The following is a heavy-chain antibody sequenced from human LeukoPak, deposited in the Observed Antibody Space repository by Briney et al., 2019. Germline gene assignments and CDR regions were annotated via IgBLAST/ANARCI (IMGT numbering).Heavy chain of an antibody. J-gene: IGHJ4*02. CDR3: ARGRLSDF. CDR1: GYTFTSYD. CDR2: VNPYTDDT. Sequence: ASVKVSCKASGYTFTSYDVNWVRQASGQGLEWVGWVNPYTDDTGYAQNFQGRVTITRNTSISTAYMELNSLRSDDTAIYYCARGRLSDFWGQGTLVTVSS. D-gene: IGHD4/OR15-4a*01. V-gene: IGHV1-8*01.